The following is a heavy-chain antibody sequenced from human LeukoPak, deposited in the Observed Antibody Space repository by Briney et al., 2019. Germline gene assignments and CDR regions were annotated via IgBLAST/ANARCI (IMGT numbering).Heavy chain of an antibody. CDR2: FYYSGNT. CDR1: GDSISSHSYF. CDR3: ARLLGGSFYFDY. V-gene: IGHV4-39*01. J-gene: IGHJ4*02. Sequence: PSETLSLTCTVSGDSISSHSYFWGWIRQPPGKGLEWIGSFYYSGNTYYNPSLKSRVTISGDTSKRQFSLKLSSVTAADTAVYYCARLLGGSFYFDYWSQGALVTVSS. D-gene: IGHD1-26*01.